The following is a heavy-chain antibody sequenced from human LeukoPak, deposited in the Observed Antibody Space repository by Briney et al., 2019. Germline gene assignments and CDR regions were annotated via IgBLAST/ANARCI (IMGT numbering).Heavy chain of an antibody. V-gene: IGHV3-9*01. CDR2: ISWNSGSM. Sequence: LSLTCAVSGASISGSGYYLGWIRQPPGKGLEWVAGISWNSGSMDYVDSVKGRFTISRDNAKNSVYLQMNNVRAEDTAFYYCAKDIGSLTYWYDDSNYSGALDYWGQGTLVTVSS. J-gene: IGHJ4*02. CDR1: GASISGSGYY. CDR3: AKDIGSLTYWYDDSNYSGALDY. D-gene: IGHD3-22*01.